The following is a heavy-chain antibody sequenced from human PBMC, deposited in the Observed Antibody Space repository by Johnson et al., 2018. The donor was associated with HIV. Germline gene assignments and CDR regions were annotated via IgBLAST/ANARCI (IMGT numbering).Heavy chain of an antibody. J-gene: IGHJ3*02. CDR3: STGDIVVVIGAILLPLHDAFDI. CDR2: ISSKTDGGTT. CDR1: EFNFNDAW. V-gene: IGHV3-15*01. D-gene: IGHD2-15*01. Sequence: VQLVESGGGLVEPGGSLRLSCVASEFNFNDAWMNWVRRAPGKGLEWVGRISSKTDGGTTDYSAAVKGRFSISRDDSKNRLYLEMNSLKTEDTAVYYCSTGDIVVVIGAILLPLHDAFDIWGQGTMVTVSS.